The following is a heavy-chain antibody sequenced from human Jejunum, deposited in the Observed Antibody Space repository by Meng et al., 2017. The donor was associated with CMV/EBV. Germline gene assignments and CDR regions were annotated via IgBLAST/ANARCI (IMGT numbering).Heavy chain of an antibody. CDR2: IKQDGSVE. D-gene: IGHD3-16*01. J-gene: IGHJ4*02. V-gene: IGHV3-7*01. Sequence: ADSTFTFSNLWMHWVRQAPGKGLEWVATIKQDGSVEFYVDSVKGRFTVSRDNSKSSLYLQMNSLRVEDTAMYYCARGGGNTRCDYWGQGTLVTVSS. CDR1: TFTFSNLW. CDR3: ARGGGNTRCDY.